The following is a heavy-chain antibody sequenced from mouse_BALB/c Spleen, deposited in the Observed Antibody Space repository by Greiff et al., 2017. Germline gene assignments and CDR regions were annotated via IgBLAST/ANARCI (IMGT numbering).Heavy chain of an antibody. Sequence: VQLQESGAELVRPGTSVKVSCKASGYAFTNYLIEWVKQRPGQGLEWIGVINPGSGGTNYNEKFKGKATLTADKSSSTAYMQLSSLTSDDSAVYYCVPYRYDRAWFAYWGQGTLVTVSA. CDR1: GYAFTNYL. D-gene: IGHD2-14*01. V-gene: IGHV1-54*01. CDR2: INPGSGGT. CDR3: VPYRYDRAWFAY. J-gene: IGHJ3*01.